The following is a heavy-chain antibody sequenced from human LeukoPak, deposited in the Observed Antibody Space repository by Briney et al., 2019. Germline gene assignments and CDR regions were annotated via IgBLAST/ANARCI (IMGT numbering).Heavy chain of an antibody. CDR2: INHSGST. CDR1: GGSFSGYY. CDR3: ARGWRWATRGLDN. V-gene: IGHV4-34*01. J-gene: IGHJ4*02. Sequence: SETLSLTCAVYGGSFSGYYWSWIRQPPGKGLEWIGEINHSGSTNYNPSLKSRVTISVDTSKNQFSLKLSSVTAADTAVYYCARGWRWATRGLDNWGQGTLVTVSS. D-gene: IGHD1-26*01.